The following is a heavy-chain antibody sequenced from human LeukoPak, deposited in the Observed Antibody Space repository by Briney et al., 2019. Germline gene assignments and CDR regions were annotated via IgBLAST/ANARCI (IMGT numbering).Heavy chain of an antibody. CDR2: IYHSGST. CDR1: GGSISSGGYY. J-gene: IGHJ4*02. V-gene: IGHV4-61*08. D-gene: IGHD5-18*01. CDR3: ARGGSGYSYGYDY. Sequence: PSETLSLTCTVSGGSISSGGYYWSWIRQPPGKGLEWIGYIYHSGSTNYNPSLKSRVTISVDTSKNQFSLKLSSVTAADTAVYYCARGGSGYSYGYDYWGQGTLVTVSS.